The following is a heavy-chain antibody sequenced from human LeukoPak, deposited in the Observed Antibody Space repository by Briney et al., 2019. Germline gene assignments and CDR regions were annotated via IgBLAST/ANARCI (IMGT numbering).Heavy chain of an antibody. CDR2: ISYDGSNK. Sequence: GGSLRLSCAASGFTFSSYGMHWVRQAPGKGLEWVAVISYDGSNKYYADSVKGRFTISRDNAKNSLYLQMNSLRAEDTAVYYCARDGYCSSTSCYKPTGTTLDYWGQGTLVTVSS. CDR3: ARDGYCSSTSCYKPTGTTLDY. D-gene: IGHD2-2*03. J-gene: IGHJ4*02. CDR1: GFTFSSYG. V-gene: IGHV3-30*12.